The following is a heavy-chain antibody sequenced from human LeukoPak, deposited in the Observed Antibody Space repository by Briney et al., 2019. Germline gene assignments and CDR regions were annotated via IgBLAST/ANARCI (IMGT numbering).Heavy chain of an antibody. V-gene: IGHV3-7*01. D-gene: IGHD3-3*01. Sequence: GGSLRLSCAASGFTFSSYWMSWVRQAPGKGLEWVANIKQDGSEKYYVDSVKGRFTISRDNAKNSLYLQMNSLRAEDTAVYYCARVNFWSGYSDLYYCYYGMDVWGQGTTVTVSS. CDR2: IKQDGSEK. CDR1: GFTFSSYW. CDR3: ARVNFWSGYSDLYYCYYGMDV. J-gene: IGHJ6*02.